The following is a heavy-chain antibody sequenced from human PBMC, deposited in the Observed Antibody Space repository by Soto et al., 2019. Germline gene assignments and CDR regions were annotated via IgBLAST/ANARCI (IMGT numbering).Heavy chain of an antibody. CDR1: GGSLSGYY. J-gene: IGHJ5*02. D-gene: IGHD3-16*02. V-gene: IGHV4-34*01. CDR3: ARGQKDYDYIWGSYRYTRHNWFDP. Sequence: SETLSLTCAVYGGSLSGYYWSGIRQPPGKGLEWIGEINHSGSTNYNPSLKSRVTISVDTSKNQFSLKLSSVTAADTAVYYCARGQKDYDYIWGSYRYTRHNWFDPWGQGTLVTVSS. CDR2: INHSGST.